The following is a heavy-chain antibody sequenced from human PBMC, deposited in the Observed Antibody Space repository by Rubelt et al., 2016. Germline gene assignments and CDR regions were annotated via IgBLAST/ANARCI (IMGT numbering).Heavy chain of an antibody. D-gene: IGHD3-9*01. J-gene: IGHJ6*02. Sequence: GFTFSSYTMHWVRQAPGKGLEWVAAIQNDGSIEYYAESVKGRFTISRDNSKNTLLLQMNSLRAEDTGVYYCGGVDYGVLTSRNHYCGVDVWGQGTTVTVS. CDR2: IQNDGSIE. CDR1: GFTFSSYT. V-gene: IGHV3-30-3*01. CDR3: GGVDYGVLTSRNHYCGVDV.